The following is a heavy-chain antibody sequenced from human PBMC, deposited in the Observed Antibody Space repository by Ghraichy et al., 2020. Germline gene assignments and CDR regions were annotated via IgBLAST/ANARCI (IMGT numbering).Heavy chain of an antibody. CDR1: GFTFSSYA. V-gene: IGHV3-23*01. Sequence: ETLSLTCAASGFTFSSYAMSWVRQAPGKGLEWVSAISGSGGSTYYADSVKGRFTISRDNSKNTLYLQMNSLRAEDTAVYYCAKDLSGFLDHYHYGMDVWGQGTTVTVSS. D-gene: IGHD2/OR15-2a*01. CDR3: AKDLSGFLDHYHYGMDV. CDR2: ISGSGGST. J-gene: IGHJ6*02.